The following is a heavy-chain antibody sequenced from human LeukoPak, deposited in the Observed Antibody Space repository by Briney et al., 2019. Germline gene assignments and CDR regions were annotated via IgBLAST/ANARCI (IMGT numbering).Heavy chain of an antibody. CDR1: GGSFSGHY. Sequence: SETLSLTCAVYGGSFSGHYWTWMRQPPGKGLEWIGESTHSGSTNYNPSLKSRVTISVDTSKNQFSLKLTSVTAADTAVYHCARGRTGGAALDFWGPGTLVTVSS. J-gene: IGHJ4*02. V-gene: IGHV4-34*01. CDR3: ARGRTGGAALDF. D-gene: IGHD1-26*01. CDR2: STHSGST.